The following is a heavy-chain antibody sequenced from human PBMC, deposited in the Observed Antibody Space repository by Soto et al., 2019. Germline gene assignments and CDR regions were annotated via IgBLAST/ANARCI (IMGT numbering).Heavy chain of an antibody. D-gene: IGHD6-19*01. V-gene: IGHV1-69*13. CDR2: IIPIFGTA. CDR3: ARGGSSGWYSHYYYYYGMDV. CDR1: GYTFTSYG. J-gene: IGHJ6*02. Sequence: SVKVSCKASGYTFTSYGISWVRQAPGQGLEWMGGIIPIFGTANYAQKFQGRVTITADESTSTAYMELSSLRSEDTAVYYCARGGSSGWYSHYYYYYGMDVWGQGTTVTVSS.